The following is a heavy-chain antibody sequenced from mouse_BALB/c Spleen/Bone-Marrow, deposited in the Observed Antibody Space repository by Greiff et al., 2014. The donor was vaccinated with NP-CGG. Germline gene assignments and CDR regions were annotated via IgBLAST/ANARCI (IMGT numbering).Heavy chain of an antibody. CDR2: IWSDGNT. J-gene: IGHJ4*01. D-gene: IGHD2-10*02. CDR3: ARNPYGNYAMDY. CDR1: GFSLSSYG. Sequence: VQLVESGPGLVAPSQSLSITCTVSGFSLSSYGVHWVRQPPGKGLEWLVVIWSDGNTTYNSALKSRLSISKDNSKSQVFLKMNSLQTDDTAMYYCARNPYGNYAMDYWGQGTSVTVSS. V-gene: IGHV2-6*02.